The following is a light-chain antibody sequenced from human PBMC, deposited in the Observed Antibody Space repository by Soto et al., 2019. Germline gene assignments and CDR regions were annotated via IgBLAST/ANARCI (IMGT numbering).Light chain of an antibody. V-gene: IGKV3-15*01. CDR2: AAS. CDR1: QSVTTK. J-gene: IGKJ2*01. CDR3: QHYDGWPPYT. Sequence: EIVMTQSPATLSVSPGARATLSCRASQSVTTKLAWYQQKSGQAPRLLIYAASTRATGIPARFSGSGSETEFTLTITSLQSEDFAIYYCQHYDGWPPYTFGQGTKLDI.